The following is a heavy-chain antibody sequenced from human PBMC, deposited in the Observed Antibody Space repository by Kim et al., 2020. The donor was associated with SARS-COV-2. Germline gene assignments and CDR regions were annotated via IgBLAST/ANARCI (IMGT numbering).Heavy chain of an antibody. D-gene: IGHD2-2*01. CDR2: VSSSSSYI. Sequence: GGSLRLSCAASGFTFSSYSMNWVRQAPGKGLEWVSSVSSSSSYIYYADSVKGRFTISRDNAKNSLYLQMNSLRAEDTAVYYCARGSTVVPAAIHFDYWGQGTLVTVSS. CDR3: ARGSTVVPAAIHFDY. J-gene: IGHJ4*02. CDR1: GFTFSSYS. V-gene: IGHV3-21*01.